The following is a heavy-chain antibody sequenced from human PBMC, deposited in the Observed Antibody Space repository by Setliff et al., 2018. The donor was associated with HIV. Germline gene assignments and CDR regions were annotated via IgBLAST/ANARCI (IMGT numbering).Heavy chain of an antibody. CDR2: INSGGGGT. CDR3: ATTGLSGYHTGLNYYYYFYMDV. J-gene: IGHJ6*03. D-gene: IGHD3-3*01. CDR1: GYTFTTFY. Sequence: GASVKVSCKAVGYTFTTFYMHWVRQAPGQGLEWMGVINSGGGGTSYAQKFQGRVTMTRDTSTSTVYMELSSLTSEDTAVYYCATTGLSGYHTGLNYYYYFYMDVWGKGTTVTVSS. V-gene: IGHV1-46*01.